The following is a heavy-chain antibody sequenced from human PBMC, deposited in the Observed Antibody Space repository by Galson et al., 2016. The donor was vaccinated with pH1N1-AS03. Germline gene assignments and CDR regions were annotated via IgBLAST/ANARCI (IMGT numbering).Heavy chain of an antibody. Sequence: SVKVSCKASGNTFTTYGLIWVRQAPGQGLAWMGWIIVYNGNTNYGQKFQDRVTMTTDTSTSAAFMELRSLRSADTAVYYCVTLDYGYRIDYWGQGTLVTVSS. V-gene: IGHV1-18*04. J-gene: IGHJ4*02. D-gene: IGHD4/OR15-4a*01. CDR2: IIVYNGNT. CDR1: GNTFTTYG. CDR3: VTLDYGYRIDY.